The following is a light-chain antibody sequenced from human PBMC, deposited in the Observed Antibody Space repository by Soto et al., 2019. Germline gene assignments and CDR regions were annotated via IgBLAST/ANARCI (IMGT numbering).Light chain of an antibody. J-gene: IGLJ1*01. Sequence: QSVLTQPPSASGTPGQRVTISCSGSSSNIGSNTVNWYQQLPGTPPKLLIYSNNQRPSGVPDRFSGSKSGTSASLAISGLQSEDEADYYCAAWDDSLNEVFGTGTKVTVL. V-gene: IGLV1-44*01. CDR3: AAWDDSLNEV. CDR1: SSNIGSNT. CDR2: SNN.